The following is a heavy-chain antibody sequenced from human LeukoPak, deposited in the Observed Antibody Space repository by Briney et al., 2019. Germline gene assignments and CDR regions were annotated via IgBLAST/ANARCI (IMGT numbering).Heavy chain of an antibody. V-gene: IGHV1-2*02. CDR3: ARVSDSSSWYWPVDV. CDR2: INPNSGGT. CDR1: GYTFTGYY. J-gene: IGHJ6*02. D-gene: IGHD6-13*01. Sequence: ASVKVSRKASGYTFTGYYMHWVRQAPGQGLEWMGWINPNSGGTNYAQKFQGRVTMTRDTSISTAYMELSRLRSDDTAVYYCARVSDSSSWYWPVDVWGQGTTVTVSS.